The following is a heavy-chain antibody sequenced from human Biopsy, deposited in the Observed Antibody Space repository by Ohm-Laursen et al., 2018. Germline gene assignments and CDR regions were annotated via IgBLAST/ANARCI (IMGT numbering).Heavy chain of an antibody. D-gene: IGHD5-12*01. CDR3: AREAIGVATAFDI. J-gene: IGHJ3*02. Sequence: SETLSLTCYVSGGDINNYYWSWIRQPAGKGLEWIGRIYPGGSTNYNPSLKSRVTISLDTSKNQFSLKLSSVTAADTAIYYCAREAIGVATAFDIWGQGTMVTVSS. V-gene: IGHV4-4*07. CDR2: IYPGGST. CDR1: GGDINNYY.